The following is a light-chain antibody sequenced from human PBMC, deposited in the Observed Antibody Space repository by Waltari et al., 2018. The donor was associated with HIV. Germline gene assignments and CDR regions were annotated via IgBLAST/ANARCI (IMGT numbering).Light chain of an antibody. CDR2: DST. CDR1: AGPVTSKNY. J-gene: IGLJ2*01. CDR3: LLFFGDTRI. V-gene: IGLV7-46*01. Sequence: QAAVTQEPSMTVSPGGPIILTCPPSAGPVTSKNYAYWFQQNPGQAPTTLIFDSTKRHSWTPALFSGFLLGDKAVLTLSGALSEDEAFYYCLLFFGDTRIFGGGTMVTV.